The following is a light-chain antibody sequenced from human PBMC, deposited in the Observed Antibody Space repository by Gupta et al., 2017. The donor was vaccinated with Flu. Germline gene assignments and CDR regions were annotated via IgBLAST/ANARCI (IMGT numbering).Light chain of an antibody. Sequence: DIVMTQSPLSLPVTPGEPASISCRSSQSLLHSNGYNYLDWYLQKPGQSPQLLIYLGSNRASGVPDRFSGSGSGTDFTLKISRVEAEDVGVYYCRQALRTLFTFGHGTKVDIK. CDR3: RQALRTLFT. V-gene: IGKV2-28*01. J-gene: IGKJ3*01. CDR2: LGS. CDR1: QSLLHSNGYNY.